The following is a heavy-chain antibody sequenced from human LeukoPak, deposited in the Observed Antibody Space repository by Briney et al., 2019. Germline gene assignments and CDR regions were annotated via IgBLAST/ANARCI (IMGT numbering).Heavy chain of an antibody. D-gene: IGHD4-17*01. J-gene: IGHJ2*01. V-gene: IGHV4-59*08. CDR2: IYYAGNT. CDR1: GGSISSYF. Sequence: KPSGTLSLTCTVSGGSISSYFWGWIREPPGKALGGVEYIYYAGNTKYSPSLKGRITISVDTSKNQFSLRLSSVTAADTAVYYCARHVSVTPWYFDLWGRGTLVTVSS. CDR3: ARHVSVTPWYFDL.